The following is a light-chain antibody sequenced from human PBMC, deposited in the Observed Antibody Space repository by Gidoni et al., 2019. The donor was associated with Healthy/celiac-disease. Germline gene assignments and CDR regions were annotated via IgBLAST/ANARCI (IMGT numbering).Light chain of an antibody. CDR1: QSVLYSSNNKNY. J-gene: IGKJ5*01. Sequence: DILMTPSPDSLAVSLGERATINCKSSQSVLYSSNNKNYLAWYQQKPGQPPTLLIYWASTRESGVPDRFSGSGSGKDFTLTISSRKAEDVEVYYVQQYYSTAITFGQGTRLEIK. CDR2: WAS. CDR3: QQYYSTAIT. V-gene: IGKV4-1*01.